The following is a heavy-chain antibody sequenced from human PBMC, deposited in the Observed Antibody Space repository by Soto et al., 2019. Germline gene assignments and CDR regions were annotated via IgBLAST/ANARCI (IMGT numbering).Heavy chain of an antibody. V-gene: IGHV3-30-3*01. CDR2: ISYDGSNK. D-gene: IGHD6-13*01. CDR1: GFTFSSYA. J-gene: IGHJ6*02. CDR3: ARQRAAAGLYYYYYYGMDV. Sequence: GGSLRLSCAASGFTFSSYAMHWVRQAPGKGLEWVAVISYDGSNKYYADSVKGRFTISRDNSKNTLYLQMNSLRAEDTAVYYCARQRAAAGLYYYYYYGMDVWGQGTTVTVSS.